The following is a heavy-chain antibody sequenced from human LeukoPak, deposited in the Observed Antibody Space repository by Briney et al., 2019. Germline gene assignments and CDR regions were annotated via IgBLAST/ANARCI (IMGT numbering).Heavy chain of an antibody. CDR2: INPSGGST. V-gene: IGHV1-46*01. CDR3: AREGASPDYYDSSGQDYNWFDP. Sequence: ASVKVSCKASGYTFTSYYMHWVRQAPGQGLEWMGIINPSGGSTSYAQKFQGRVTMTRDTSTSTVYMELSSLRSEDTAVYYCAREGASPDYYDSSGQDYNWFDPWGQGTLVTVSS. CDR1: GYTFTSYY. D-gene: IGHD3-22*01. J-gene: IGHJ5*02.